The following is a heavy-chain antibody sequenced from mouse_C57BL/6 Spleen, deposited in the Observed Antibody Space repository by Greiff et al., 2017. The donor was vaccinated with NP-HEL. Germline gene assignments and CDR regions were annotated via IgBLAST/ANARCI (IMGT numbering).Heavy chain of an antibody. J-gene: IGHJ3*01. CDR1: GYTFTDYY. CDR3: ARSFYYYGSSSAWFAY. CDR2: IFPGSGST. D-gene: IGHD1-1*01. Sequence: QVHVKQSGPELVKPGASVKISCKASGYTFTDYYINWVKQRPGQGLEWIGWIFPGSGSTYYNEKFKGKATLTVDKSSSTAYMLLSSLTSEDSAVYFCARSFYYYGSSSAWFAYWGQGTLVTVSA. V-gene: IGHV1-75*01.